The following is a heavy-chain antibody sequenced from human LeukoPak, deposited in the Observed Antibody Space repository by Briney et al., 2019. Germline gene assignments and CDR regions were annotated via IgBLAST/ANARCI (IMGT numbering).Heavy chain of an antibody. Sequence: QSGGSLRLSCAASGFTFGTYAMTWVRQAPGKGLEWVSVISGSGGSTNYADSVKGRFIISRDNSRNTLFLQMNSLRAEDTAVYYCAKHRYSSSRDYFDYWGQGTLVTVSS. CDR3: AKHRYSSSRDYFDY. J-gene: IGHJ4*02. D-gene: IGHD3-16*02. V-gene: IGHV3-23*01. CDR1: GFTFGTYA. CDR2: ISGSGGST.